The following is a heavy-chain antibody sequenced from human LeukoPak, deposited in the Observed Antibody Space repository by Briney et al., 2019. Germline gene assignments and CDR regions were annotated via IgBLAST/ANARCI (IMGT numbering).Heavy chain of an antibody. CDR3: ARTWSYYFDY. D-gene: IGHD1-26*01. CDR1: GGSISSGDYY. Sequence: SQTLSLTCTVSGGSISSGDYYWSWIRQPPGKGLEWIGYIYYSGSTYYNPSLKSRVTISVDTSKSQFSLKLTSVTAADTAVYYCARTWSYYFDYWGQGTLVTVSS. J-gene: IGHJ4*02. CDR2: IYYSGST. V-gene: IGHV4-30-4*01.